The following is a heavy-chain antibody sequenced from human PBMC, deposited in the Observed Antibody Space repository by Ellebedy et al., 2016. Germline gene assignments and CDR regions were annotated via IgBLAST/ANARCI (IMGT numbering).Heavy chain of an antibody. V-gene: IGHV3-23*01. CDR1: GFTFKTYA. CDR3: AKHETDGDYYFDL. CDR2: LSGSGPKT. Sequence: GGSLRLXCAASGFTFKTYAMSWVRQAPGEGLEWVSTLSGSGPKTYYADSVKGRFTISRDNSKSTLYLQMNSLRAEDTAVYYCAKHETDGDYYFDLWGRGTLVTVSS. D-gene: IGHD2-21*01. J-gene: IGHJ2*01.